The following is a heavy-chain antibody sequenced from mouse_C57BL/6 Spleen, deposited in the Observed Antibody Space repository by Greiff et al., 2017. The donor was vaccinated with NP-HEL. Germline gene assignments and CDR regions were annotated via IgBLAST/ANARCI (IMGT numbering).Heavy chain of an antibody. V-gene: IGHV6-3*01. CDR1: GFTFSNYW. J-gene: IGHJ4*01. D-gene: IGHD2-3*01. Sequence: EVKVEESGGGLVQPGGSMKLSCVASGFTFSNYWMNWVRQSPEKGLEWVAQIRLKSDNYATHYAESVKGRFTISRDDSKSSVYLQMNNLRAEDTGIYYCTFYDGYYYYAMDYWGQGTSVTVSS. CDR3: TFYDGYYYYAMDY. CDR2: IRLKSDNYAT.